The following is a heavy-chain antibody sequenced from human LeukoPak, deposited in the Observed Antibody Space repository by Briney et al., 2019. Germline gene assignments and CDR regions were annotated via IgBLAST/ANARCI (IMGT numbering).Heavy chain of an antibody. CDR1: GFTFSNYW. J-gene: IGHJ6*02. Sequence: GGSLRLSCTASGFTFSNYWMHWVRQAPGKGLEWVATIKQDGSKKYYVDSVEGRFTISRDNAKNPLYLQMNSLRAEDTAVYFCGRAMDVWGQGTTVTVSS. CDR2: IKQDGSKK. V-gene: IGHV3-7*04. CDR3: GRAMDV.